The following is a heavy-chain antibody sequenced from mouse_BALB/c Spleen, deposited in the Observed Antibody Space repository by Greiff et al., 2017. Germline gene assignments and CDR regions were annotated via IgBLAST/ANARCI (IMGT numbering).Heavy chain of an antibody. CDR3: ASRTARATAWFAY. CDR2: INPSTGYT. V-gene: IGHV1-4*01. J-gene: IGHJ3*01. D-gene: IGHD3-1*01. Sequence: VKLVESGAELARPGASVKMSCKASGYTFTSYTMHWVKQRPGQGLEWIGYINPSTGYTEYNQKFKDKATLTADKSSSTAYMQLSSLTSEDSAVYYCASRTARATAWFAYWGQGTLVTVSA. CDR1: GYTFTSYT.